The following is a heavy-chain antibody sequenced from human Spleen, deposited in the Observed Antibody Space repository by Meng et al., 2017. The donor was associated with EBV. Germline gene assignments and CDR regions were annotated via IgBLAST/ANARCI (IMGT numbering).Heavy chain of an antibody. J-gene: IGHJ4*02. V-gene: IGHV4-4*02. CDR1: GGSINNNNW. CDR3: SRWDSTGYYSDY. D-gene: IGHD3-22*01. CDR2: MYHSGST. Sequence: QVEVKGRGPRLVKPSGTWSLTVEGSGGSINNNNWWSWVRQPAGKGLGWIGEMYHSGSTNYNPSLKSRVTISVDESKNQFSLRLTSVTDADTAVYYCSRWDSTGYYSDYWGQGTLVTVSS.